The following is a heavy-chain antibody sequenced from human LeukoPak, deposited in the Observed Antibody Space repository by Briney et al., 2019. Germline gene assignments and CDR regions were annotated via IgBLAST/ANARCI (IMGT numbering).Heavy chain of an antibody. V-gene: IGHV3-48*03. CDR2: ISSSGSTI. J-gene: IGHJ5*02. CDR3: ARRTIWFGKFDYGSGSYGWFDP. CDR1: GFTFSSYE. D-gene: IGHD3-10*01. Sequence: GGSLRLSCAASGFTFSSYEMNWVRQAPGKGLEWVSYISSSGSTIYYADSVKGRFTISRDNAKNSLYLQMNSLRAEDTAVYYCARRTIWFGKFDYGSGSYGWFDPWGQGTLVTVSS.